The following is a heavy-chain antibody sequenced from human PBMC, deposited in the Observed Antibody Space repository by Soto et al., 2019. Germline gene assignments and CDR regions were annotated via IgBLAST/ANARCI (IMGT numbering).Heavy chain of an antibody. CDR3: ARVSSGITIFGVVTPGGMDV. D-gene: IGHD3-3*01. CDR2: ISSSSSTI. V-gene: IGHV3-48*02. J-gene: IGHJ6*02. CDR1: GFTFSSYS. Sequence: GGSLSLAWTDSGFTFSSYSMTWVRQAPGTGLERVSYISSSSSTIYYADTVKGRFTISRDNAKNSLYLQMNSLRDEDTAVYYCARVSSGITIFGVVTPGGMDVWGQWTTVTVSS.